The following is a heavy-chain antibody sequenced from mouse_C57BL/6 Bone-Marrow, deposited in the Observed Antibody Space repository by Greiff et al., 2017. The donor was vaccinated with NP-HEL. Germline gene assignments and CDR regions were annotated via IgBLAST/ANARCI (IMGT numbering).Heavy chain of an antibody. CDR1: GFTFSDAW. J-gene: IGHJ2*01. Sequence: VQLKESGGGLVQPGGSMKLSCAASGFTFSDAWMDWVRQSPEKGLEWVAEIRNKANNHATYYAESVKGRFTISRDDSKSSVYLQMNSLRAEDTGIYYCTSRYDYDDGFDYWGQGTTLTVSS. CDR3: TSRYDYDDGFDY. D-gene: IGHD2-4*01. CDR2: IRNKANNHAT. V-gene: IGHV6-6*01.